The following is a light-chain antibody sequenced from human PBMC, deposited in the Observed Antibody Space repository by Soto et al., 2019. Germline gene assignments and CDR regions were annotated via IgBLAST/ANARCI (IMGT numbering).Light chain of an antibody. CDR3: QQYGSSPRT. V-gene: IGKV3-20*01. CDR1: QSVSSSY. Sequence: EMVLTQSPGTLSLSPGERATLSCRASQSVSSSYLAWYQQKPGQAPRLLIYGASSRATGIPDRFSGSGSGTDFTLTISRLEPEDFEVYYCQQYGSSPRTFGGGTKVEIK. J-gene: IGKJ4*01. CDR2: GAS.